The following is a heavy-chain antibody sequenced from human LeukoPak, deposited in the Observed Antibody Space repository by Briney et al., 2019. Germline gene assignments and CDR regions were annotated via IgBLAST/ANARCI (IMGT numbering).Heavy chain of an antibody. CDR3: AKDGRYCSGGSCYSWSSDWSDP. V-gene: IGHV3-30*02. CDR2: IRYDGSNK. D-gene: IGHD2-15*01. CDR1: GFTFSSYG. Sequence: PGGSLRLSCAASGFTFSSYGMHWVRQAPGKGLEGVGFIRYDGSNKYYADSVKGRFTISRDNSKNTLYLQMNSLRAEDTAVYYCAKDGRYCSGGSCYSWSSDWSDPWGQGTLVTVSS. J-gene: IGHJ5*02.